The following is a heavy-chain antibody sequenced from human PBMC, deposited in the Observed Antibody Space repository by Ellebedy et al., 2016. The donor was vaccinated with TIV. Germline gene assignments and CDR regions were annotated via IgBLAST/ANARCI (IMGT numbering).Heavy chain of an antibody. CDR2: ISYDGSNK. D-gene: IGHD2-2*01. Sequence: GGSLRLSXAASGFTFSSYAMHWVRQAPGKGLEWVAVISYDGSNKYYADSVKGRFTISRDNSKNTLYLQMNSLRAEDTAVYYCASLPEIVVVPAANQDRVDYWGQGTLVTVSS. CDR1: GFTFSSYA. J-gene: IGHJ4*02. V-gene: IGHV3-30-3*01. CDR3: ASLPEIVVVPAANQDRVDY.